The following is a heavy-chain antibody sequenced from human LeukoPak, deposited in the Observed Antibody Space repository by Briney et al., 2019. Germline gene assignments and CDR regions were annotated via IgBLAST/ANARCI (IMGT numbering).Heavy chain of an antibody. CDR2: INYSETT. V-gene: IGHV4-59*01. CDR1: GGSISSYY. J-gene: IGHJ3*02. CDR3: ARGIFGMVINGFDI. D-gene: IGHD3-3*01. Sequence: SETLSLTCTVSGGSISSYYWSWIRQPLGKGLEWIGYINYSETTNYNPSLKRRVTISVDTSKNQFSLRLSSVTAADTAVYYCARGIFGMVINGFDIWGQGTMVTVSS.